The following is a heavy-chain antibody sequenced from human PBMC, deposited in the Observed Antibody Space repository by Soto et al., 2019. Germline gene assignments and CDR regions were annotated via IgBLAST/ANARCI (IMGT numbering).Heavy chain of an antibody. CDR3: ANNGDYYYCMDV. V-gene: IGHV1-3*01. Sequence: VKFSCKASGYTFSNYATHWVRQAPVQRLEWMGWINAGNGKTKYSQNFQGRVTITRDTSASTAYMELSSLRSEDTAVYYCANNGDYYYCMDVRGQGTTVTVFS. CDR2: INAGNGKT. J-gene: IGHJ6*02. CDR1: GYTFSNYA. D-gene: IGHD4-17*01.